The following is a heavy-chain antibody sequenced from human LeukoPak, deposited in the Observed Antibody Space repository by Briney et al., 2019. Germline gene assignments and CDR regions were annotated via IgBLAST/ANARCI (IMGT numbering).Heavy chain of an antibody. CDR3: AKREGYGSIDY. V-gene: IGHV3-23*01. CDR2: LSGSGGGT. Sequence: GGSLRLSCAVSGITLSNYGMSWVRQAPGKGLEWVAGLSGSGGGTNYADSVQGRFTISRDNSKNTVYLQMNSLRAEDAALYYCAKREGYGSIDYWGQGTLVTVSS. CDR1: GITLSNYG. J-gene: IGHJ4*02. D-gene: IGHD3-16*01.